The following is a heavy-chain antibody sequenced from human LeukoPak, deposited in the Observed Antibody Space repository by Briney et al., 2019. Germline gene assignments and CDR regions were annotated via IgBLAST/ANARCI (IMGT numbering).Heavy chain of an antibody. CDR2: INHSGST. V-gene: IGHV4-34*01. CDR1: DGSFSHYY. Sequence: PSETLSLTCGVYDGSFSHYYWTWIRQPPGKGLEWIGEINHSGSTNYNPSLRSRFTISVDASKRQFSLKLNSVTAADTAVYYCARRDYYYYYMDVWGTGTTVTVCS. J-gene: IGHJ6*03. CDR3: ARRDYYYYYMDV.